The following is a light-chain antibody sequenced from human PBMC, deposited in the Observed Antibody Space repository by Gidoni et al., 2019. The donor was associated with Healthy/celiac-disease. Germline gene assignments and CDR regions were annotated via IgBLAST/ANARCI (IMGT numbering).Light chain of an antibody. V-gene: IGKV3-15*01. J-gene: IGKJ1*01. CDR3: QQYNNWPPGT. CDR2: GAS. CDR1: QSVSSN. Sequence: EIVMTQSPATLSVSPGERATLSCRASQSVSSNLAWYQQKPGQAPRLLIYGASTRATGIPRFSGSGSGTEFTLTISSLQSEDFAVYYCQQYNNWPPGTFGQGTKVEIK.